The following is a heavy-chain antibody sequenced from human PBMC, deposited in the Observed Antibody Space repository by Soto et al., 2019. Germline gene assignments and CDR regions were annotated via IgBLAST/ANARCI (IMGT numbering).Heavy chain of an antibody. CDR1: GYTFTSYD. CDR2: MNPNSGNT. Sequence: QVQLVQSGAEVKKTGASVKVSCKASGYTFTSYDINWVRPATGQGLEWMGWMNPNSGNTGHAQRFQGRVTMTRNTSISTAYMKLSSLRAEDTAVYSCAREKSGYDNFGGQGSLVTVSS. J-gene: IGHJ4*02. CDR3: AREKSGYDNF. V-gene: IGHV1-8*01. D-gene: IGHD5-12*01.